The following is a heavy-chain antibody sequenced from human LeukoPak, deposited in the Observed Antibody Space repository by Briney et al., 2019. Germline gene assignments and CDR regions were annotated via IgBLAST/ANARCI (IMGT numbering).Heavy chain of an antibody. D-gene: IGHD6-6*01. J-gene: IGHJ3*02. Sequence: GASVKVSCKASGYTFTGYYMHWVRQAPGQGLEWMGWINPNSGGTNYAQKFQGGVTMTRDTSISTAYMELSRLRSDDTAVYYCARAYMATEYSSSDAFDIWGQGTMVTVSS. V-gene: IGHV1-2*02. CDR2: INPNSGGT. CDR1: GYTFTGYY. CDR3: ARAYMATEYSSSDAFDI.